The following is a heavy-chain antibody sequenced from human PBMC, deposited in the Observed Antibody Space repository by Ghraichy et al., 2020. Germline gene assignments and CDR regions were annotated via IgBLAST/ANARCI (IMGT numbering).Heavy chain of an antibody. D-gene: IGHD3-3*01. CDR3: ARDRGYIFWSGYYGGLDF. J-gene: IGHJ4*02. V-gene: IGHV3-30*04. Sequence: GGSLRLSCAASEFNITRYAMHWVRQAPGKGLEWVAVISYDGSNEYYADSVKGRFTISRDNSKNTLYLEMNSLRSEDTAIYYCARDRGYIFWSGYYGGLDFWGQGTLVTVSS. CDR2: ISYDGSNE. CDR1: EFNITRYA.